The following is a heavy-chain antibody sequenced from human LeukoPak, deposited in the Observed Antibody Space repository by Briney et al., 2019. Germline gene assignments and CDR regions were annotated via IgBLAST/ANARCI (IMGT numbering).Heavy chain of an antibody. Sequence: GGSLRLSCAASGFTFTTYAMNWVRQAPWKGLEWVSSISGTSHSIYYADSVKGRFTISRDDAKNSVYLQMNNLRAEDSAVYYCARAYTIADQFDYWGQGSLVTVSS. V-gene: IGHV3-21*01. CDR2: ISGTSHSI. CDR3: ARAYTIADQFDY. CDR1: GFTFTTYA. J-gene: IGHJ4*02. D-gene: IGHD4-11*01.